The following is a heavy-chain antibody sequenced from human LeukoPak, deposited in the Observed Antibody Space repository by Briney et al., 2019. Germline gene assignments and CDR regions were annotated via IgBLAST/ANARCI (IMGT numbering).Heavy chain of an antibody. CDR2: ISGSGGST. CDR1: GFTFSSYG. D-gene: IGHD3-10*01. J-gene: IGHJ4*02. Sequence: GGSLRLSCAASGFTFSSYGMSWVRQAPGEGLEWVSAISGSGGSTYYADSVKGRLTISRDNSKNTLYLQMNSLRAEDTAVYYCAKEGFGEFSFDYWGQGTLVTVSS. CDR3: AKEGFGEFSFDY. V-gene: IGHV3-23*01.